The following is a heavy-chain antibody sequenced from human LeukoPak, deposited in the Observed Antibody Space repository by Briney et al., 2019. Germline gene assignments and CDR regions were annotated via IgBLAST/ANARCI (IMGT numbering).Heavy chain of an antibody. Sequence: ASVKVSCKASGGTFSSYTISWVRQATGQGLEWMGWMNPNSGNTGYAQKFQGRVTMTRNTSISTAYMELSSLRSEDTAVYYCARPQAPYYYYYYYMDVWGKGTTVTVSS. V-gene: IGHV1-8*02. CDR3: ARPQAPYYYYYYYMDV. CDR1: GGTFSSYT. J-gene: IGHJ6*03. CDR2: MNPNSGNT.